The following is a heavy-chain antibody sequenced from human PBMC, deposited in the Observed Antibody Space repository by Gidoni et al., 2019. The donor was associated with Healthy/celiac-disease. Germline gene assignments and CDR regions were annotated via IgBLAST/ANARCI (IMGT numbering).Heavy chain of an antibody. V-gene: IGHV1-69*04. J-gene: IGHJ3*02. CDR1: GGTFSSYD. D-gene: IGHD5-18*01. CDR2: IFPILGIA. CDR3: ARLDDTAMVVANDAFDI. Sequence: QVQLVQSGAEVKKHGSSVKVSCKASGGTFSSYDISWVRQAPGQGLEWMGRIFPILGIANYAQKFQGRVTITADKSMSTAYMELSSLRSEDTAVYYCARLDDTAMVVANDAFDIWGQGTMVTVSS.